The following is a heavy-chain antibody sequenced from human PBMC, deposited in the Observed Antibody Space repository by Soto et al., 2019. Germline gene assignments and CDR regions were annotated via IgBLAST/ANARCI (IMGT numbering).Heavy chain of an antibody. CDR3: ARAAKTYYYDSSGYYYTFDI. J-gene: IGHJ3*02. V-gene: IGHV4-30-4*01. Sequence: QVQLQESGPGLVKPSQTLSLTCTVSGGSISSGDSYWSWIRQPPGRGLEWIGYIYCSGSTYYTPSLKSRVTISVDTSKNQFSLKLSSVTAADTAVYYCARAAKTYYYDSSGYYYTFDIWGQGTMVTVS. CDR2: IYCSGST. D-gene: IGHD3-22*01. CDR1: GGSISSGDSY.